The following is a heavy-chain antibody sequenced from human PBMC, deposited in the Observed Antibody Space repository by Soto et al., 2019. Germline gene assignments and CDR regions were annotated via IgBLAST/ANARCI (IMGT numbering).Heavy chain of an antibody. V-gene: IGHV4-59*01. CDR3: ARGRGDSSMDV. CDR2: IYYSGST. Sequence: SETLSLTCTVSGGSISSYYWSWIRQPPGKGLEWIGYIYYSGSTNYNPSLKSRVTISVDTSKNQFSLKLSSVTAADTAVYYCARGRGDSSMDVWGKGTTVTVSS. J-gene: IGHJ6*03. CDR1: GGSISSYY.